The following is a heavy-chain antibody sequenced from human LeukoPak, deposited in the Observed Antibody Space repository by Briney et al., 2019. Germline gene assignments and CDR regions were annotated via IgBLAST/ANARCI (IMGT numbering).Heavy chain of an antibody. CDR3: ASGYYYDSSGYSYYFDY. D-gene: IGHD3-22*01. CDR1: GGTFSSYA. Sequence: SVKVSCKASGGTFSSYAISWVRQAPGQGLEWMGRIIPIFGTANYAQKFQGRVTITTDESTSTAYMELSSPRSEDTAVYYCASGYYYDSSGYSYYFDYWGQGTLVTVSS. J-gene: IGHJ4*02. V-gene: IGHV1-69*05. CDR2: IIPIFGTA.